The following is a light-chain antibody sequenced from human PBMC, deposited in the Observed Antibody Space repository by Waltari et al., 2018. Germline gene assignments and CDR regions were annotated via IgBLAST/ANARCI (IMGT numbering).Light chain of an antibody. Sequence: DIVMTQTPVSLSVTPGQSASIPCQSSQSLLYTDGKTYFSWYLQKAGQPPQLLIYEISKRFSGVPDRFSGSGSGTDFTLKISRVEAEDVGVYYCMQTKQFPWTLGQGTKVEVK. CDR2: EIS. CDR1: QSLLYTDGKTY. V-gene: IGKV2D-29*01. J-gene: IGKJ1*01. CDR3: MQTKQFPWT.